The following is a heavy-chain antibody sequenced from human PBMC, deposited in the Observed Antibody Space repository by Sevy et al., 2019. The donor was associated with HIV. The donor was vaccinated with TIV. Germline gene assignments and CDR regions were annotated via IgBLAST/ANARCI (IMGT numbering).Heavy chain of an antibody. D-gene: IGHD6-19*01. J-gene: IGHJ4*02. CDR3: AKDTSRVVAGTGYFDY. V-gene: IGHV3-9*01. CDR2: ISWNSATR. Sequence: GGSLRLSCAASEFTFEDSAMHWVRQAPGKGLEWVSGISWNSATRGYADSVKGRFTISRDNAKNSLYLQMNSLRTEDTALYYCAKDTSRVVAGTGYFDYWGQGTLVTVSS. CDR1: EFTFEDSA.